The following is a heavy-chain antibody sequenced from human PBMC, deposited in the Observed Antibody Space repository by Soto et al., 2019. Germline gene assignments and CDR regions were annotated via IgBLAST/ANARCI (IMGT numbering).Heavy chain of an antibody. D-gene: IGHD3-3*01. CDR2: IYSDGRT. CDR3: TRELWSGAWKNYFDY. J-gene: IGHJ4*02. V-gene: IGHV3-53*01. Sequence: EVQLVESGGGLIQPGGSLRLSCAASGSTVSSDYMSWVRQAPGKGLEWVSVIYSDGRTYYADSVKDRFTISRPNFENTLYLQMNNLRAEDTAVYYCTRELWSGAWKNYFDYWGQGTLVTVSP. CDR1: GSTVSSDY.